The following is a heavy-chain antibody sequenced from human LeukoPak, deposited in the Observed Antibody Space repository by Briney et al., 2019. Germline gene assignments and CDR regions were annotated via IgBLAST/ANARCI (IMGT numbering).Heavy chain of an antibody. D-gene: IGHD4-23*01. CDR2: INPSGGST. J-gene: IGHJ4*02. CDR3: ARGFSYGGTIGHYFDY. Sequence: ASVKVSCKASGYTFTSYYMHWVRQAPGQGLEWMGIINPSGGSTSYAQKFQGRVTMTRDTSTSTVYVELSSLRSEDTAVYYCARGFSYGGTIGHYFDYWGQGTLVTVSS. V-gene: IGHV1-46*01. CDR1: GYTFTSYY.